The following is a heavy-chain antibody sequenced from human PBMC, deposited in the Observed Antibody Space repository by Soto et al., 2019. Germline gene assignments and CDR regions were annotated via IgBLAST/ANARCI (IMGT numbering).Heavy chain of an antibody. Sequence: GASVKVSCKASGYTFTSYDMHWVRQAPGQGLEWMGIINPSGGSTSYAQKFQGRVTMTRDTSTSTVYMELSSLRSEDTAVYYCAREDIVATIYDYWGQGTLVSVSS. J-gene: IGHJ4*02. CDR1: GYTFTSYD. CDR3: AREDIVATIYDY. V-gene: IGHV1-46*01. D-gene: IGHD5-12*01. CDR2: INPSGGST.